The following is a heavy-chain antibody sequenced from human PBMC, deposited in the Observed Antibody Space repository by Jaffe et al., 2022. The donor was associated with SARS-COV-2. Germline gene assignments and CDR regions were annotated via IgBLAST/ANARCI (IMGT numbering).Heavy chain of an antibody. Sequence: QVQLVESGGGLVKPGGSLRLSCAASGFTFSDYYMSWIRQAPGKGLEWVSYISSSGSTIYYADSVKGRFTISRDNAKNSLYLQMNSLRAEDTAVYYCASWITIFGVVISYSYYGMDVWGQGTTVTVSS. V-gene: IGHV3-11*01. CDR3: ASWITIFGVVISYSYYGMDV. CDR2: ISSSGSTI. D-gene: IGHD3-3*01. J-gene: IGHJ6*02. CDR1: GFTFSDYY.